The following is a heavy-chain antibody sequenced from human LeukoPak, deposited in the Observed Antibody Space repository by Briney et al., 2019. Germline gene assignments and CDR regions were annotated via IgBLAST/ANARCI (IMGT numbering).Heavy chain of an antibody. CDR2: INHSGST. CDR3: ARVTQQQLTDAFNI. J-gene: IGHJ3*02. CDR1: GGSFSGYY. Sequence: SETLSLTCAVYGGSFSGYYWSWIRQPPGKGLEWIGEINHSGSTYYNPSLKTRVTISVDTSKNQFFLKLSSVTAADTAVYYCARVTQQQLTDAFNIWGQGTMVTVSS. D-gene: IGHD6-13*01. V-gene: IGHV4-34*01.